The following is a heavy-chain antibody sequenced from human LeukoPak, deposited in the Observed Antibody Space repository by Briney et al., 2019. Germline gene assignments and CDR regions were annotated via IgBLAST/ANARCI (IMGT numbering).Heavy chain of an antibody. CDR1: GFTFSSYA. D-gene: IGHD6-19*01. J-gene: IGHJ4*02. Sequence: GGSLRLSCAASGFTFSSYAMSWVRQAPGKGLEWVSAISGSGGSTYYADSVKGRFTISRDNSKNTLYLQMNSLRAEDTAVCYCAKDLKANPVAGRHFDYWGQGTLVTVSS. CDR3: AKDLKANPVAGRHFDY. CDR2: ISGSGGST. V-gene: IGHV3-23*01.